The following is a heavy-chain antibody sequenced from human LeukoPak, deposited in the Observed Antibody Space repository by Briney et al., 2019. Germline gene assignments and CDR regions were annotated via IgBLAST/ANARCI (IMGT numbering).Heavy chain of an antibody. CDR1: GDSISSTNW. D-gene: IGHD3-10*01. J-gene: IGHJ4*02. CDR3: ASIFVWFVYEY. Sequence: SETLSLTCAVSGDSISSTNWWSWVRQPPGKGLVWIGEIYRSGSTNYNPSLKSRVTMSVDKSKNQFSLNLSSVSAADTAVYYCASIFVWFVYEYWGQGTLVTVSS. CDR2: IYRSGST. V-gene: IGHV4-4*02.